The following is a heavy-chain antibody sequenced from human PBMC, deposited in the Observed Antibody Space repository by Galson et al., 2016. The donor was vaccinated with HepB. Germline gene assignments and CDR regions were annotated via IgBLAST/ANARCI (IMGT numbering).Heavy chain of an antibody. J-gene: IGHJ6*02. D-gene: IGHD6-13*01. V-gene: IGHV3-30*18. CDR3: AEGWRYSYGMDV. CDR2: ISSDGSDK. CDR1: GFTFSCCG. Sequence: SLRLSCAASGFTFSCCGMHWVRQAPGKGLEWVAVISSDGSDKKYGDSVKGRFTISRDNSKNTLYLEMNSLRAEDTAVYYGAEGWRYSYGMDVWGQGTTVTVSS.